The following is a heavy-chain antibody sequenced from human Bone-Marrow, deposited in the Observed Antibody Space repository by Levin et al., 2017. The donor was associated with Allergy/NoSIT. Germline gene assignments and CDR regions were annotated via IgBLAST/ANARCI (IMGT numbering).Heavy chain of an antibody. CDR3: VRQQPLGPFDI. Sequence: GESLKISCKTSGFTFTTFAIHWVRQAPGQRLEWMGWIAGANGNTRYSQKFQARVTFTSDTSATTAYMELRSLTSEDTALYYCVRQQPLGPFDIWGQGTVVAVSS. CDR1: GFTFTTFA. J-gene: IGHJ3*02. D-gene: IGHD6-25*01. V-gene: IGHV1-3*01. CDR2: IAGANGNT.